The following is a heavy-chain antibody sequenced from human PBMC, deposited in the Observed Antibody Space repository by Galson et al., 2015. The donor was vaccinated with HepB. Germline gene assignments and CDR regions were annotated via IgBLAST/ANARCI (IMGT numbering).Heavy chain of an antibody. CDR2: IKHDGGEK. J-gene: IGHJ4*02. D-gene: IGHD1-1*01. CDR1: GFTSSNYW. Sequence: SLRLSCAVSGFTSSNYWMSWVRQAPGKGLEWVAKIKHDGGEKYYVGSVKGRFAISRDNVKNSLYLQMNSLRAEDTAIYYCARDSGYTYHFDLWGRGTLVTVSS. CDR3: ARDSGYTYHFDL. V-gene: IGHV3-7*03.